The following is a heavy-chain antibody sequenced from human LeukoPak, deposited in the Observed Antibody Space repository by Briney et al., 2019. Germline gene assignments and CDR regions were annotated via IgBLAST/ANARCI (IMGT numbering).Heavy chain of an antibody. V-gene: IGHV3-53*01. Sequence: GGSLRLSCAASGFTLSSYSMNWVRQAPGKGLEWVSLIYCGGGTYYEDSVKGRFTISRDNSKNTLYLQMNSLRAEDTAVYYCARAGGLRIAVAPIDCWGQGALVTVSS. D-gene: IGHD6-19*01. J-gene: IGHJ4*02. CDR2: IYCGGGT. CDR3: ARAGGLRIAVAPIDC. CDR1: GFTLSSYS.